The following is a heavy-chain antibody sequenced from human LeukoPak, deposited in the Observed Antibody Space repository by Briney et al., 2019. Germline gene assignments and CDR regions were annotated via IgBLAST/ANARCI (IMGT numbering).Heavy chain of an antibody. D-gene: IGHD4-17*01. CDR2: IIPIFGTA. CDR1: GSTFSSYA. Sequence: SVKVYCKASGSTFSSYALSWMQQAPGQGLEWMGRIIPIFGTANYAQKFQGRVTITTDESTSTAYMELSSLRSEDTAVYYCARGSGDLYGDYAFDIWGQGTMVTVSS. V-gene: IGHV1-69*05. CDR3: ARGSGDLYGDYAFDI. J-gene: IGHJ3*02.